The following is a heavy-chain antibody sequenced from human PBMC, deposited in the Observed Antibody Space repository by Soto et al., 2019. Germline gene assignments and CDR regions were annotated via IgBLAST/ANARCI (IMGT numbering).Heavy chain of an antibody. Sequence: PSETLSLTCAVSGGSISSNYWMSWVRQAPGKGLEWVANINQDGSERYYVDSVKGRFTISRDNAKNSLYLQMNSLRAEDTAVYYCAKDAVGFDYWGQGTLVTVSS. V-gene: IGHV3-7*01. CDR3: AKDAVGFDY. D-gene: IGHD6-19*01. J-gene: IGHJ4*02. CDR2: INQDGSER. CDR1: GSISSNYW.